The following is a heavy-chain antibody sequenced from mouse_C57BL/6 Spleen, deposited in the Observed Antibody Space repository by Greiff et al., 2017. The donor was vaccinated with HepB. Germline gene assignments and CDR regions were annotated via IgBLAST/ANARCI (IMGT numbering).Heavy chain of an antibody. CDR1: GYTFTDYY. CDR2: IYPGSGNT. Sequence: QVQLQQSGAELVRPGASVKLSCKASGYTFTDYYINWVKQRPGQGLEWIARIYPGSGNTYYNEKFKGKATLTAEKSSSTAYMQLSSLTSEDSAVYFCARGGAVVEGYAMDYWGQGTSVTVSS. J-gene: IGHJ4*01. D-gene: IGHD1-1*01. V-gene: IGHV1-76*01. CDR3: ARGGAVVEGYAMDY.